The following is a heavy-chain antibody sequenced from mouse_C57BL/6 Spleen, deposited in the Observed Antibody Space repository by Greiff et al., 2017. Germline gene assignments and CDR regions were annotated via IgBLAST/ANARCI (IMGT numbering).Heavy chain of an antibody. CDR3: ARDSSGYWFAY. D-gene: IGHD3-2*02. J-gene: IGHJ3*01. V-gene: IGHV1-55*01. CDR2: IYPGSGRT. CDR1: GYTFTSYW. Sequence: VQLQQPGAELVKPGASVKMSCKASGYTFTSYWITWVKQRPGQGLEWIGDIYPGSGRTTYNEKFKSKATLTVDTSSSTAYMQLSSLTSEDSAVYYCARDSSGYWFAYWGQGTLVTVSA.